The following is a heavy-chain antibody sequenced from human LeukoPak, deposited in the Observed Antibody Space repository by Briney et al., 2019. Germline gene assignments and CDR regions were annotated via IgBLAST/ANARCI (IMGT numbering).Heavy chain of an antibody. Sequence: GGSLRLSCAASGFSFSNYNMNWVRQAPGKGLEWVANIKQDGSEKYYVDSVKGRFTISRDNAKNSLYLQMNSLRAEDTAVYYCARDSAARDYYYYYMDVWGKGTTVTVSS. J-gene: IGHJ6*03. CDR1: GFSFSNYN. CDR3: ARDSAARDYYYYYMDV. V-gene: IGHV3-7*01. D-gene: IGHD6-6*01. CDR2: IKQDGSEK.